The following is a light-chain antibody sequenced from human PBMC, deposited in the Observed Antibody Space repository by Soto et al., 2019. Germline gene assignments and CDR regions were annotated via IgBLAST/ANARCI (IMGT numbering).Light chain of an antibody. CDR2: RTD. CDR1: SSNIGSSY. V-gene: IGLV1-47*01. Sequence: QSVLTQPPSASGTPGQRVTISCSGSSSNIGSSYVYWYQQLPGTAPKLLIYRTDQRPSGVPDRFSGSKPGTSASLAISGLRAEDEADYYCAAGDDSLSGRVFGGGTKLPVL. CDR3: AAGDDSLSGRV. J-gene: IGLJ3*02.